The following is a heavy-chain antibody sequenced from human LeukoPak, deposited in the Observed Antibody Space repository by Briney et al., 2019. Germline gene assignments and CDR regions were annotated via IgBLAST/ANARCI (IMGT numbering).Heavy chain of an antibody. CDR2: IWYDGSNK. D-gene: IGHD1-1*01. V-gene: IGHV3-33*08. Sequence: PGRSLRLSCAASGFTFSSYGMHWVRQAPGKGLEWVAVIWYDGSNKYYADSVKGRFTISRDNSKNTLYLQMNSLRAEDTAVYYCARDFTGTEYFDYWGQGTLVTVSS. CDR1: GFTFSSYG. J-gene: IGHJ4*02. CDR3: ARDFTGTEYFDY.